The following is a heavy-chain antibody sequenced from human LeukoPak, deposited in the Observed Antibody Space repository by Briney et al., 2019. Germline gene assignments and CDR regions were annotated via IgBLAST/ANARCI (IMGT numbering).Heavy chain of an antibody. CDR2: ISAYNGNT. J-gene: IGHJ6*04. D-gene: IGHD4-23*01. CDR1: GYTFTSYG. V-gene: IGHV1-18*04. Sequence: GASVKVSCMASGYTFTSYGISWVRQAPGQGLEWMGWISAYNGNTNYAQKLQGRVTMTTDTSTSTAYMELRSLRSDDTAVYYCARVNSASTYYYGMDVWGKGTTVTVSS. CDR3: ARVNSASTYYYGMDV.